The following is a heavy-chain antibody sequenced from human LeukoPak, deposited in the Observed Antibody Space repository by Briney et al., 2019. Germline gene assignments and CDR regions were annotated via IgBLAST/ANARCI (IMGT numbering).Heavy chain of an antibody. CDR1: GYTLTELS. CDR2: FDSEDGER. J-gene: IGHJ6*04. D-gene: IGHD3-10*01. CDR3: ATLMFRGVIGDNYFGMDV. Sequence: ASVKVSCKASGYTLTELSMHWVRQAPGKGLEGMGGFDSEDGERIYAQKFQGRLTMTEDTSTDTAYMELSSLRSEDTAVYYCATLMFRGVIGDNYFGMDVWGKGTTVTVSS. V-gene: IGHV1-24*01.